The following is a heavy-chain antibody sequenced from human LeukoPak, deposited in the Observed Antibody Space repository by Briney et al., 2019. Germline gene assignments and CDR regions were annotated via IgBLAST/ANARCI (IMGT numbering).Heavy chain of an antibody. CDR1: GFTFRNAW. J-gene: IGHJ1*01. V-gene: IGHV3-15*04. Sequence: GGSLRLSCAASGFTFRNAWMSWVRQAPGKGLEWVGRIENQADGGTTSYAAPVKGRFTISRDDSKNTLYLQMNSLKTEDTAVYYRVIDNLDQSGWLGYFQHWGQGTLVTVSS. CDR3: VIDNLDQSGWLGYFQH. CDR2: IENQADGGTT. D-gene: IGHD6-19*01.